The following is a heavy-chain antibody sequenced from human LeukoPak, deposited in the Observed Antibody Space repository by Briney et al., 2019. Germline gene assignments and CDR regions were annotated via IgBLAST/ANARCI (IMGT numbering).Heavy chain of an antibody. CDR1: GFTFSSYW. J-gene: IGHJ4*02. CDR3: ARDPPTVTTTSSPY. V-gene: IGHV3-74*01. CDR2: INTDGSNT. Sequence: PGGSLRLSCAASGFTFSSYWMHWVRQAPGKGLVWVSRINTDGSNTNYADSVKGRFTISRDNAKNSLYLQMNSLRAEDTAVYYCARDPPTVTTTSSPYWGQGTLVTVSS. D-gene: IGHD4-17*01.